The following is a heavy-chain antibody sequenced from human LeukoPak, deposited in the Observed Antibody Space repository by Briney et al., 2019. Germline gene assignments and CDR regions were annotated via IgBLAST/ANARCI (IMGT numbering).Heavy chain of an antibody. CDR3: ARYDFWSGRNAFDI. CDR2: IYHSGST. D-gene: IGHD3-3*01. CDR1: GYSISSGYY. Sequence: SETLSLTXAVSGYSISSGYYWGWIRRPPGKGLEWFGSIYHSGSTYYNPSLKSRVTISVDTSKNQFSLKLSSVTAADTAVYYCARYDFWSGRNAFDIWGQGTMVTVSS. V-gene: IGHV4-38-2*01. J-gene: IGHJ3*02.